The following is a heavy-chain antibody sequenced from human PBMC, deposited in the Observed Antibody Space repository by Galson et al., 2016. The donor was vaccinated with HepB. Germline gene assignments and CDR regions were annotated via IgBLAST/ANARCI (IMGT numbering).Heavy chain of an antibody. CDR3: STAVASGYFGAGALLGFDS. J-gene: IGHJ4*02. CDR1: EFTVSNKY. V-gene: IGHV3-53*01. Sequence: SLRLSCAASEFTVSNKYMAWVRQAPGKGLEWLSVIYAGGTPYYSDSARGRFIISRDSSTNTLHLHMKSLRVEDTAIYYCSTAVASGYFGAGALLGFDSWGQGTLVIVSS. D-gene: IGHD3-10*01. CDR2: IYAGGTP.